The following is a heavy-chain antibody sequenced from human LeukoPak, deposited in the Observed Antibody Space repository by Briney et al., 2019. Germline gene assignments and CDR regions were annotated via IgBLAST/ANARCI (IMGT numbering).Heavy chain of an antibody. CDR3: VKTVGRAVAGSFDS. CDR2: ITWDGGLT. Sequence: GGSLRLSCAASGFTFSNYNMNWVRQSPGKGLEWVSLITWDGGLTYYGDFVQGRFTISRDNSHNSLYLQMDSLRTEDTALYFCVKTVGRAVAGSFDSWGQGTLVTVSS. V-gene: IGHV3-43*01. CDR1: GFTFSNYN. D-gene: IGHD6-19*01. J-gene: IGHJ4*02.